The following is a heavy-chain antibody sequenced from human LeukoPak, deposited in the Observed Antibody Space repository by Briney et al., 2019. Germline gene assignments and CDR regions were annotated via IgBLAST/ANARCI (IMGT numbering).Heavy chain of an antibody. D-gene: IGHD2-15*01. J-gene: IGHJ6*03. V-gene: IGHV1-58*01. CDR2: IVVGSGNT. Sequence: VASVKVSCRASGFTFTSSAVQWVRQARGQRLEWIGWIVVGSGNTNYAQKFQERVTITRDMSTSTAYMELSSLRSEDTAVYYCAAYSDIVYYYYMDVWGKGTTVTVSS. CDR3: AAYSDIVYYYYMDV. CDR1: GFTFTSSA.